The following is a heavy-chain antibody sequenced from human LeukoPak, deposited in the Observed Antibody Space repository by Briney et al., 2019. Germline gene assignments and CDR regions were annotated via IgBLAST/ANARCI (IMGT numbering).Heavy chain of an antibody. D-gene: IGHD3-10*01. CDR2: IIPILGIA. Sequence: GASVKVSCKASGGTFSSYAISWVRQAPGQGLEWMGRIIPILGIANYAQKFQGRVTITADKSTSTAYMELSSLRSEDTAVYYCARVEGWGSGSYIDYWGQGTLVTVSS. CDR1: GGTFSSYA. V-gene: IGHV1-69*04. CDR3: ARVEGWGSGSYIDY. J-gene: IGHJ4*02.